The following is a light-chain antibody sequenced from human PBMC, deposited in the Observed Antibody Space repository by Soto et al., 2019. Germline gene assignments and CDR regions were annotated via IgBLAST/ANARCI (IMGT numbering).Light chain of an antibody. CDR1: SSDVGGYNY. Sequence: LTHPASVSGAPGQSITISCTGTSSDVGGYNYVSWYQQHPGKAPKLMIYEVSNRPSGVSNRFSGSKSGNTASLTISGLQAEDEADYYCSSYTSSSTPYVFGTGTKVTVL. V-gene: IGLV2-14*01. CDR3: SSYTSSSTPYV. J-gene: IGLJ1*01. CDR2: EVS.